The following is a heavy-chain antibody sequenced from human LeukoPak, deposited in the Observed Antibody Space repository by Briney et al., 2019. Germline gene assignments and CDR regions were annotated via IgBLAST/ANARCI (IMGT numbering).Heavy chain of an antibody. D-gene: IGHD2-21*01. V-gene: IGHV3-30*02. CDR2: IRYDGSNK. CDR3: ARDKHTVGDAFDI. J-gene: IGHJ3*02. Sequence: GGSLRLSCAASGFTFSSYGMHWVRQAPGKGLEWVAFIRYDGSNKYYADSVKGRFTISRDNSKNTLYLQMNSLRAEDTAVYYCARDKHTVGDAFDIWGQGTMVTVSS. CDR1: GFTFSSYG.